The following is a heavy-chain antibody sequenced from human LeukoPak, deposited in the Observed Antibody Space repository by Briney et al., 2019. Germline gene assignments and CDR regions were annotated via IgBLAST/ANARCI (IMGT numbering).Heavy chain of an antibody. CDR1: GFTVSSNY. CDR2: ISSSSSYI. J-gene: IGHJ4*02. V-gene: IGHV3-21*01. Sequence: PGGSLRLSCAASGFTVSSNYMNWVRQAPGKGLEWVSSISSSSSYIYYADSVKGRFTISRDNAKNSLYLQMNSLRAEDTAVYYCARDRGYSGYDSGGYLDYWGQGTLVTVSS. D-gene: IGHD5-12*01. CDR3: ARDRGYSGYDSGGYLDY.